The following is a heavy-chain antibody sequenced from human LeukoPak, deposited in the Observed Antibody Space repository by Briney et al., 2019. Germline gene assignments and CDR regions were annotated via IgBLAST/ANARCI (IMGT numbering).Heavy chain of an antibody. D-gene: IGHD6-19*01. J-gene: IGHJ5*02. CDR3: ARGSVTGTASWFDP. Sequence: ASVKVSCKASGYTFTSYDINWVRQATGQGLEWMGWMNPNSGNTGYAQKFQGRVTITRNTSISTAYMELSSLRSEDTAVYYCARGSVTGTASWFDPWGQGTLVTVSS. CDR2: MNPNSGNT. V-gene: IGHV1-8*03. CDR1: GYTFTSYD.